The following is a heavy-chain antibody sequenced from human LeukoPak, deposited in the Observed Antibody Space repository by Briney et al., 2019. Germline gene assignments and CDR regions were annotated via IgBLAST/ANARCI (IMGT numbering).Heavy chain of an antibody. J-gene: IGHJ6*04. Sequence: PGGSLRLSCAASGFTFSSYGMHWVRQVPGKGLVWVSLINSDASSTTYADSVKGRFTISRDNAKNTVYLQMNSLRPEDTAVYYCARDRFYIPDVWGKGTTVTVSS. CDR1: GFTFSSYG. D-gene: IGHD3-10*01. CDR2: INSDASST. V-gene: IGHV3-74*03. CDR3: ARDRFYIPDV.